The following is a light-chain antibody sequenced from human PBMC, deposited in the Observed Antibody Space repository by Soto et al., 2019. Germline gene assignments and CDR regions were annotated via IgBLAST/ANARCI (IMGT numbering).Light chain of an antibody. Sequence: DIQMTQSPFSLSVSVCGRVTITCQASHDITNYLNWYQQKPGKAPKLLIYDVSKLETGVPSRFSGSGSGTDFTFTISSLQPEDIATYFCQQYDDLPITFGQGTRLEIK. J-gene: IGKJ5*01. CDR2: DVS. CDR3: QQYDDLPIT. V-gene: IGKV1-33*01. CDR1: HDITNY.